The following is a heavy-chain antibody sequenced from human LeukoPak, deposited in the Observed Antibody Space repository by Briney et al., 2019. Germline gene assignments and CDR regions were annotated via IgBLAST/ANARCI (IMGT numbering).Heavy chain of an antibody. CDR2: IKQDGSEK. Sequence: GSLRLSCAASGFTFSNYWMTWVRQAPGKGLEWVANIKQDGSEKYHVDSVEGRFVISRDNAKNSLYLQMNSLRVYDTAVYYCARRGYPTSPVGAFDIWGQGTMVTVSS. CDR1: GFTFSNYW. CDR3: ARRGYPTSPVGAFDI. D-gene: IGHD3-22*01. J-gene: IGHJ3*02. V-gene: IGHV3-7*01.